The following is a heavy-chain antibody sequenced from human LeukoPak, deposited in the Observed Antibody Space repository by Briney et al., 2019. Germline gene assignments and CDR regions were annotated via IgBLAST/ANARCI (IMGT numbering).Heavy chain of an antibody. CDR3: VKDGYSGYDPIPFDY. J-gene: IGHJ4*02. CDR1: GFTFSSYA. V-gene: IGHV3-64D*06. Sequence: GGSLRLSCSASGFTFSSYAMHWVRQAPGKGLEYVSAISSNGGSTYYADSVKGRFTISRDNSKNTLYLQMSSLRAEDTAVYYCVKDGYSGYDPIPFDYWGQGTLVTASS. D-gene: IGHD5-12*01. CDR2: ISSNGGST.